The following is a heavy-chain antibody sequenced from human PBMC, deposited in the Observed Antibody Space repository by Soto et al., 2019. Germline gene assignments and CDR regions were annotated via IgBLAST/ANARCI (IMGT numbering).Heavy chain of an antibody. CDR2: IYPASGVT. CDR3: ARVAAGRRNCCDR. CDR1: GYTFTAYY. Sequence: ASVKVSCKASGYTFTAYYIHWVRQAPGQGLEWMGWIYPASGVTNSAQKFRGRVTMTRDTSNRTAYMELSRLTSDDTAIYFCARVAAGRRNCCDRWGRGTLLAVSS. V-gene: IGHV1-2*02. D-gene: IGHD6-13*01. J-gene: IGHJ5*02.